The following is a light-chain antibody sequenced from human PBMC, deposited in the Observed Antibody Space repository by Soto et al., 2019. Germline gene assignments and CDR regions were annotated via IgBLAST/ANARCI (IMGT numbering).Light chain of an antibody. Sequence: EIVLTQSPATLSLSPGERATLSCRASQSVSSYLAWYQQKPGQAPRLLIYDASNRATGIPARFSGSGSGTDFPLTISSLAPEDFAVYYCQHRSNWPTFGGGTKVEIK. V-gene: IGKV3-11*01. J-gene: IGKJ4*01. CDR1: QSVSSY. CDR3: QHRSNWPT. CDR2: DAS.